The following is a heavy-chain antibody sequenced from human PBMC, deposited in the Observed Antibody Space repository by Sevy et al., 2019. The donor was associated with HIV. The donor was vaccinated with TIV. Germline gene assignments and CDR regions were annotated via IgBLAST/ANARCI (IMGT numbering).Heavy chain of an antibody. D-gene: IGHD3-16*01. Sequence: SLKISCVASGFPFDDYAMHWVRQAPGKGLEWVSGITWNSGNIAYADSVKGRFTISRDNAKKSLYLQMNSLRVEDTALYYCAKDRGSCWYHAFHIWGQGTMVTVSS. J-gene: IGHJ3*02. V-gene: IGHV3-9*01. CDR3: AKDRGSCWYHAFHI. CDR1: GFPFDDYA. CDR2: ITWNSGNI.